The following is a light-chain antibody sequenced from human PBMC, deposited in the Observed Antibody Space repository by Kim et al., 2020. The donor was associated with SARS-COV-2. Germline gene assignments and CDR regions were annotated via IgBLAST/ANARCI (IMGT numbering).Light chain of an antibody. Sequence: DIQMTQSPSSLSASVGDRFTITCRASQDISNYLAWYQQKPGKVPRVLIYAASALQSGVPSRFSGSGSGTDFTLTISSLQPEDVGSYYRKKYKSAHWTFGNGTKVDIK. V-gene: IGKV1-27*01. CDR2: AAS. CDR3: KKYKSAHWT. J-gene: IGKJ1*01. CDR1: QDISNY.